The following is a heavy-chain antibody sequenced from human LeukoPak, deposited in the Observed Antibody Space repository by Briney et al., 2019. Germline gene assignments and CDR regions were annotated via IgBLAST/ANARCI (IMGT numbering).Heavy chain of an antibody. D-gene: IGHD6-13*01. Sequence: ASVKVSCKVSGYTLTELSMHWVRQAPGKGLEWMGGFDPEDGETIYAQKFQGRVTMTEDTSTDTAYMELRSLRSDDTAVYYCARAPVSAAGKGDYYYYMDVWGKGTTVTVSS. CDR3: ARAPVSAAGKGDYYYYMDV. CDR1: GYTLTELS. J-gene: IGHJ6*03. V-gene: IGHV1-24*01. CDR2: FDPEDGET.